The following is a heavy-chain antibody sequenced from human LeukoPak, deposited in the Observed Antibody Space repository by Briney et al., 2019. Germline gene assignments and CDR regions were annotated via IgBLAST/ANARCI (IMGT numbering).Heavy chain of an antibody. CDR2: VWYVVSNK. Sequence: PGGSLRRSCAASGFTFRNYGMPWVRQAPAKGLGWVALVWYVVSNKSDADSVKSRFTISRDNSKNTLYLQMNSLRAEDTAVYYCANYYYDGMDVWGQGTTVTVSS. J-gene: IGHJ6*02. CDR3: ANYYYDGMDV. V-gene: IGHV3-33*06. CDR1: GFTFRNYG.